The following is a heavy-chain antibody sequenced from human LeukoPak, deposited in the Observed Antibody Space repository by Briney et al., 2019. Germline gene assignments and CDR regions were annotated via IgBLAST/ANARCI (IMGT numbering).Heavy chain of an antibody. V-gene: IGHV3-23*01. D-gene: IGHD3-10*01. Sequence: GGSLRLSCVVSGXTFGNYAMNWVRQAPGKGLEWVPSVSGDGGTTYYPDSMRGRFTISRDNSQSTLFLQMSSLTAEDTAVYYCAKDPSYGSGTLYPTFDSWGQGTLVTVSS. CDR2: VSGDGGTT. CDR3: AKDPSYGSGTLYPTFDS. J-gene: IGHJ4*02. CDR1: GXTFGNYA.